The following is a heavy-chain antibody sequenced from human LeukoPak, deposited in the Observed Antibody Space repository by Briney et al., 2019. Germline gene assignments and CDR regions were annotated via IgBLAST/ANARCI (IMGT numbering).Heavy chain of an antibody. D-gene: IGHD1-26*01. CDR1: GFTFRTYW. CDR3: ARDVGGSLDY. J-gene: IGHJ4*02. CDR2: IKGAESAR. Sequence: GGSLRLSCAASGFTFRTYWMAWVRQAPGKGLEWVANIKGAESARHQADSVKGRFTISRDNAQNSVYLQMSSLRGEDTAVYYCARDVGGSLDYWGQGTLVTVSS. V-gene: IGHV3-7*01.